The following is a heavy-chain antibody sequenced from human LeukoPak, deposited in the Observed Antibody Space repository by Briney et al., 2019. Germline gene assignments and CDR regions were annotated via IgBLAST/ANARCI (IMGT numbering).Heavy chain of an antibody. Sequence: GGSLRLSCAASGFTFSSYWMAWVRQAPGKGLEWVANIKGDESARHQADSVKGRFTISRDNAKKSVYLQMSSLRGEDTAVYYCARDVGGSLDYWGQGTLVTVSS. V-gene: IGHV3-7*01. J-gene: IGHJ4*02. CDR3: ARDVGGSLDY. D-gene: IGHD1-26*01. CDR2: IKGDESAR. CDR1: GFTFSSYW.